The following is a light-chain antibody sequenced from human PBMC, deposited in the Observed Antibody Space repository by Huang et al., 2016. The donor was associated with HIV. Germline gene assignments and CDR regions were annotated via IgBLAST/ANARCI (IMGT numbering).Light chain of an antibody. Sequence: DIVMTQSPLSLSVPPGEPASISCRSSQRLLHSNKYNYLHWYLQKAGQSPPLLIYLGTNRASGVPDRVSGSGSGTDFTLKINRVEAEDVGVYYCMQALQTPMYTFGQGTKLQIK. CDR3: MQALQTPMYT. J-gene: IGKJ2*01. CDR2: LGT. CDR1: QRLLHSNKYNY. V-gene: IGKV2-28*01.